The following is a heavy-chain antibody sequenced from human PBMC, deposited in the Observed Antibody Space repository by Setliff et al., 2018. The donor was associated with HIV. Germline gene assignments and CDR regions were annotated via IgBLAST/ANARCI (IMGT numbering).Heavy chain of an antibody. CDR2: IYTSGST. D-gene: IGHD1-1*01. Sequence: LSLTCTVSGGSISSGSYYWSWIRQPAGKGLEWIGRIYTSGSTNYNPSLKSRVTISVDTSKNQFSLKLSSVTAADTVVYYCARGGGDGYNYNYYYYGMDVWGQGTTVTVSS. CDR1: GGSISSGSYY. CDR3: ARGGGDGYNYNYYYYGMDV. V-gene: IGHV4-61*02. J-gene: IGHJ6*02.